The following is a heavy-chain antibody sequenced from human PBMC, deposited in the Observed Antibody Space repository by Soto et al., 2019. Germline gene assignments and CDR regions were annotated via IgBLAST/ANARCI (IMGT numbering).Heavy chain of an antibody. Sequence: QVQLVQSGAEVKKPGSSVKVSCKASGGSFSNYAISWVRQAPGQGLEWMGGITPIFGTANYAQRFQGRVTITADESTSRAYMELSSLRSEDTAVYYCARGWSYDILTGYSYWGQGTLVTVSS. CDR2: ITPIFGTA. J-gene: IGHJ4*02. D-gene: IGHD3-9*01. CDR1: GGSFSNYA. V-gene: IGHV1-69*01. CDR3: ARGWSYDILTGYSY.